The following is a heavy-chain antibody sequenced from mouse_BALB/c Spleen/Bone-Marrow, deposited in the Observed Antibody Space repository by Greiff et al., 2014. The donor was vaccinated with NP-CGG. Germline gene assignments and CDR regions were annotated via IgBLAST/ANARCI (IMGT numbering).Heavy chain of an antibody. V-gene: IGHV1-14*01. Sequence: QLQESGPELVEPGASVKMSCKASGYTFTSYVMHWVKQKPGQGLEWIGYINPYNDGTKYNEKFKGKATLTSDKSSSTAYMELSSLTSEDSAVYYCARRQFITTAAWFAYWGQGTLVTVSA. J-gene: IGHJ3*01. CDR1: GYTFTSYV. CDR3: ARRQFITTAAWFAY. CDR2: INPYNDGT. D-gene: IGHD1-2*01.